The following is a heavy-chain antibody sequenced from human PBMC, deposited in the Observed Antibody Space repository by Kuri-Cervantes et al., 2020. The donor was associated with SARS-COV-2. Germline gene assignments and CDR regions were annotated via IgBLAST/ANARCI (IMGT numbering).Heavy chain of an antibody. Sequence: SLRLSCTVYGGSISSGSYYWSWIRQPAGKGLAWIGRIYASGSTNYNPSLKSRVTISVDTSKNQLSLKLSSVTAADTAVYYCARDSRGTSGWYYFDYLGQGTLVTVSS. D-gene: IGHD6-19*01. CDR2: IYASGST. V-gene: IGHV4-61*02. J-gene: IGHJ4*02. CDR3: ARDSRGTSGWYYFDY. CDR1: GGSISSGSYY.